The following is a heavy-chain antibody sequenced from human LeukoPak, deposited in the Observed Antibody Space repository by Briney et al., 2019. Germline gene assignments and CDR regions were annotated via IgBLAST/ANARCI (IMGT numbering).Heavy chain of an antibody. V-gene: IGHV4-4*07. CDR3: ARGTKKTVYHTLDY. CDR2: IDTSGTA. D-gene: IGHD1-7*01. Sequence: PSETLSLTCTVSGASISVYFWNWIRQPAGRGLEWIGRIDTSGTAKYNSSLKSRVTISVDTSKNQFSLRLSSAAAADTAIYYCARGTKKTVYHTLDYWGQGILVTVSS. CDR1: GASISVYF. J-gene: IGHJ4*02.